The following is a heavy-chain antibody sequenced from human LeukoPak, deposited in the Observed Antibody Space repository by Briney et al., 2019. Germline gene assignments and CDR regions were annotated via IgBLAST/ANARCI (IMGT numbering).Heavy chain of an antibody. Sequence: SETLSLTCTVSGDSLSGYYWSWIRQPPGKGPEWTGNIYYSGTTNYNPSLKSRVTISVDTSKNQFSLKLTSVTAADTAVYYCARDGGIPYYFDFWGQGTLVTVSS. J-gene: IGHJ4*02. CDR1: GDSLSGYY. CDR3: ARDGGIPYYFDF. V-gene: IGHV4-59*01. CDR2: IYYSGTT. D-gene: IGHD3-16*01.